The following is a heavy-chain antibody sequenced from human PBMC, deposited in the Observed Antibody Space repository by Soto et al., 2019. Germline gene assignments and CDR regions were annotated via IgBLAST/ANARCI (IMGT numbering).Heavy chain of an antibody. CDR2: IIPIFGTA. V-gene: IGHV1-69*13. CDR3: ARERNYCSGGSCYSGAGMDV. Sequence: SVKVSCKASGGTFSSYAISWVLQAPGQGLEWMGWIIPIFGTANYAQKFQGRVTITADESTSTAYMELSSLRSEDTAVYYCARERNYCSGGSCYSGAGMDVWGQGTTVTVSS. D-gene: IGHD2-15*01. CDR1: GGTFSSYA. J-gene: IGHJ6*02.